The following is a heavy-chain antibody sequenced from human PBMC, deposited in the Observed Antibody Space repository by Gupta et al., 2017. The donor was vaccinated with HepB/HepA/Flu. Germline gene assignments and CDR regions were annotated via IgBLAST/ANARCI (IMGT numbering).Heavy chain of an antibody. CDR3: AGKDYCSSTSCNDAFDI. CDR2: ISSSSSYI. CDR1: GSPFRSQG. J-gene: IGHJ3*02. Sequence: EVQLSESGGGLVKPGGVLRLTCAASGSPFRSQGSNRVRQDPGKGLGWVSAISSSSSYIYYADSVKGRFTISRDNAKNSLYLQMNSLRAEDTAVYYCAGKDYCSSTSCNDAFDIWGQGTMVTVSS. V-gene: IGHV3-21*01. D-gene: IGHD2-2*01.